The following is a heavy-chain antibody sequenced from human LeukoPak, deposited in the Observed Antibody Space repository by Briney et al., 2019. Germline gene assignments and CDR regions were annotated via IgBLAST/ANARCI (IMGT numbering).Heavy chain of an antibody. V-gene: IGHV4-34*01. Sequence: SETLSLTCAVYGGSFSGYYWSWIRQPPGKGLEWIGEINHSGSTNYNLSLKSRVTISVDTSKNQFSLKLSSVTAADTAVYYCARPRIVGARGRGKLGHYFDYWGQGTLVTVSS. D-gene: IGHD1-26*01. J-gene: IGHJ4*02. CDR2: INHSGST. CDR3: ARPRIVGARGRGKLGHYFDY. CDR1: GGSFSGYY.